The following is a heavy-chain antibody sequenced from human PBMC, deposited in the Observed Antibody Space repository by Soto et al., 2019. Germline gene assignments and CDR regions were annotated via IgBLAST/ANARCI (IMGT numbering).Heavy chain of an antibody. CDR3: ARGISHNYGWFDP. J-gene: IGHJ5*02. V-gene: IGHV4-34*01. Sequence: QVQLQQWGAGLLKPSETLSLTCAVYGGSFSGYYWSWIRQPPGKGLEWIGEINHSGSTNYNPSLKSRVTISVDTSKNPFSLKLSSVTAADTAVYYCARGISHNYGWFDPWGQGTLVTVSS. CDR2: INHSGST. CDR1: GGSFSGYY. D-gene: IGHD4-17*01.